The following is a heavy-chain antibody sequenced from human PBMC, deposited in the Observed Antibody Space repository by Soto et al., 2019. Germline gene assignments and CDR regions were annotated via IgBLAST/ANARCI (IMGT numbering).Heavy chain of an antibody. Sequence: EMQLVESGGGLVQPGGSLRLSCAASGFTFSSYWMHWVRQAPGKGLVWVSRISNDVSSTSYADSVKGRFTISRDNAENTLFLQVNSLRAEDTAVYYCARVPYCSSTSCYSYFDYWGQGTLVTVSS. D-gene: IGHD2-2*01. CDR2: ISNDVSST. CDR1: GFTFSSYW. CDR3: ARVPYCSSTSCYSYFDY. V-gene: IGHV3-74*01. J-gene: IGHJ4*02.